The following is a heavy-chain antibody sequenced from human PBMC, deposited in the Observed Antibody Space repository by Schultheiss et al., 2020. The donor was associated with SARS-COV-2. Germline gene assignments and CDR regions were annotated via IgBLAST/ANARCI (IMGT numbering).Heavy chain of an antibody. D-gene: IGHD6-19*01. Sequence: SQTLSLTCAVYGGSFSGYYWNWIRQPPGKGLQWIGEINHSGGTNYNPSLQSRITISVDTSKSQFSLRLRSVTAADTAVYYCARRDSSGSRPDFDYWGQGTLVTVSS. J-gene: IGHJ4*02. CDR2: INHSGGT. CDR3: ARRDSSGSRPDFDY. CDR1: GGSFSGYY. V-gene: IGHV4-34*01.